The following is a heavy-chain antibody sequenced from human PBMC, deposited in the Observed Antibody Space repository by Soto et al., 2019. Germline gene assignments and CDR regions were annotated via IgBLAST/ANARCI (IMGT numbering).Heavy chain of an antibody. CDR1: GGTFSSYA. J-gene: IGHJ4*02. D-gene: IGHD2-15*01. V-gene: IGHV1-69*13. CDR3: ARVAEKYCSGGSCSKYYFDY. Sequence: SVKVSCKASGGTFSSYAISWVRQAPGQGLEWMGGIIPIFGTANYAQKFQGRVTITADESTSTAYMELSSLRSEETAVYYCARVAEKYCSGGSCSKYYFDYWGQGTLVTVSS. CDR2: IIPIFGTA.